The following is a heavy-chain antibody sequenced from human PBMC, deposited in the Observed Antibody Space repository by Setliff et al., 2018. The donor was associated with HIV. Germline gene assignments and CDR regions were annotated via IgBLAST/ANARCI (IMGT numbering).Heavy chain of an antibody. D-gene: IGHD3-16*01. CDR3: ARDYVLRGTSLGY. CDR1: GGTFSSYA. J-gene: IGHJ4*02. CDR2: IIPTFGPV. V-gene: IGHV1-69*13. Sequence: SVKVSCKASGGTFSSYAFNWVRQAPGQGLEWMGDIIPTFGPVHYAQKFQGRVTITADDSTRTVYMELSSLRSEDTALYYCARDYVLRGTSLGYWGQGTLVTVSS.